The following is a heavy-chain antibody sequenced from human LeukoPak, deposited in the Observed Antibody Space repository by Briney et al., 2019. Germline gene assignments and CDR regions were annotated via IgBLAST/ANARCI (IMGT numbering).Heavy chain of an antibody. J-gene: IGHJ3*02. CDR2: IYYSGST. Sequence: SETLSLTCTVSGGSISGDHWNWIRQPPGKGLEWIGYIYYSGSTNYNPSLKSRVTISIDTSKNQFSLKLTTVTAADTAVYYCARRNDFGIWGQGTMVTVSS. CDR1: GGSISGDH. V-gene: IGHV4-59*08. CDR3: ARRNDFGI.